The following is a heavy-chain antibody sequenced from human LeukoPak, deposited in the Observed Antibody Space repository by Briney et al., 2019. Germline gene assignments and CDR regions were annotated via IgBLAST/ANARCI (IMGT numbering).Heavy chain of an antibody. CDR1: AGSISSYY. Sequence: SETLSLTCTVSAGSISSYYWSWIRQPAGKGLEWIGRIYTSGSTNYNPSLKSRVTMSVDTSKSQFSLKLSSVTAADTAVYFCARDQPTVTTGEDAFDIWGQGTMVTVSS. D-gene: IGHD4-17*01. CDR3: ARDQPTVTTGEDAFDI. V-gene: IGHV4-4*07. J-gene: IGHJ3*02. CDR2: IYTSGST.